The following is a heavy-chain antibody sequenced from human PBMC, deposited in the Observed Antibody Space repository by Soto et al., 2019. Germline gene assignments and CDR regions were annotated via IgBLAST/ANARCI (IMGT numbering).Heavy chain of an antibody. D-gene: IGHD3-10*01. Sequence: QVQLVQSGAEVKKPGASVKVSCKAPGYTFTGYYMHWVRQAPGQGLVWMGWINPNSGGTKYAQKFQGWVTMTRDTSISTAYMKLSRLRSDDTAVYYCARDRVLLWFVVGYYYGMDVWGQGTTVTVSS. V-gene: IGHV1-2*04. CDR3: ARDRVLLWFVVGYYYGMDV. CDR2: INPNSGGT. CDR1: GYTFTGYY. J-gene: IGHJ6*02.